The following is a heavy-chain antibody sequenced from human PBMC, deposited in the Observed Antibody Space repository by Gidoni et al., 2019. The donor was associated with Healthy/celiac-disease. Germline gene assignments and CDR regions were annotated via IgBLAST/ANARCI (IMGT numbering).Heavy chain of an antibody. J-gene: IGHJ6*02. Sequence: EVQLVESGGGLVKPGGSLRHSCAASGFTFSSYSMNWVRQAPGKGLEWVSSISSSSSYIYYAHSVKGRFTISRDNAKNSLYLQMNSLRAEDTAVYYCARPRSRMLWDGMDVWGQGTTVTVSS. CDR1: GFTFSSYS. D-gene: IGHD2-8*01. CDR3: ARPRSRMLWDGMDV. V-gene: IGHV3-21*01. CDR2: ISSSSSYI.